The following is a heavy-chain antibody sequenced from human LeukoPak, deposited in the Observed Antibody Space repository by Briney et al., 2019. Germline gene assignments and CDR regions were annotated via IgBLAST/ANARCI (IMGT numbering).Heavy chain of an antibody. CDR1: GYTFTSYG. Sequence: ASVKVSCKASGYTFTSYGISWVRQAPGQGLEWMGGIIPIFGTANYAQKFQGRVTITADKSTSTAYMELSSLRSEDTAVYYCASGNIVVVPAAGVDNWFDPWGQGTLVTVSS. V-gene: IGHV1-69*06. CDR2: IIPIFGTA. D-gene: IGHD2-2*01. J-gene: IGHJ5*02. CDR3: ASGNIVVVPAAGVDNWFDP.